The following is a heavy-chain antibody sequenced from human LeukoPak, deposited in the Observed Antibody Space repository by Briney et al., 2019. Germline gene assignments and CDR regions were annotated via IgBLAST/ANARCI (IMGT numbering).Heavy chain of an antibody. CDR1: GGSISSSTYS. CDR2: IYKTGST. J-gene: IGHJ5*02. V-gene: IGHV4-39*01. CDR3: ATQLSGWFDP. Sequence: SETLSLTCSVSGGSISSSTYSWVWIRQPPGRGLEWIGSIYKTGSTFYNAFLKSRLTISVDTSKNQFSLSLHSMSAADTAVYYCATQLSGWFDPWGQGTLVTVSS. D-gene: IGHD2/OR15-2a*01.